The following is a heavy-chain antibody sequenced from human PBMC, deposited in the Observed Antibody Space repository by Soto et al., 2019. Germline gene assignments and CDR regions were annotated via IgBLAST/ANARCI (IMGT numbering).Heavy chain of an antibody. D-gene: IGHD6-19*01. J-gene: IGHJ5*02. Sequence: QVQLVQSGAEVKKPGASVKVSCKASGYTFTSYDIHWVRRATGQGPEWMGWMNPYSGNTVYAQKFQGRVTMTRNTSMSTADMELSSLRSEDTAVYYCATTRIGAVAGTWGQGTLVTVSS. CDR2: MNPYSGNT. CDR1: GYTFTSYD. V-gene: IGHV1-8*01. CDR3: ATTRIGAVAGT.